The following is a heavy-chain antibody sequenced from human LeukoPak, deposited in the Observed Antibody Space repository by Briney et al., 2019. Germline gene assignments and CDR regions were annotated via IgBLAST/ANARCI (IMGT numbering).Heavy chain of an antibody. D-gene: IGHD6-19*01. CDR2: ISGTGDSA. CDR1: GFTFSSYA. V-gene: IGHV3-23*01. J-gene: IGHJ4*02. Sequence: PGGSLRLSCAASGFTFSSYAMNWVRQAPGKGQEWVSTISGTGDSAYYADSVKGRFSISRDNSKNTLYLQMHSLRAEDTAVYYCAKRAPYSSGWKPFDYWGQGTLVTVSS. CDR3: AKRAPYSSGWKPFDY.